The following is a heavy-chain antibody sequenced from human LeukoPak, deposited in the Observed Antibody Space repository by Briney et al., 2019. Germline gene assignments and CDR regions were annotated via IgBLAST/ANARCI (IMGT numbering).Heavy chain of an antibody. Sequence: GVSLRLSCAASGFTFSSYEMNCVRQAPGKGLEWVSYISSSGSTIYYADSVKGRFTISRDNAKNSLYLQMNGLRAEDTAGYYGARGGQNVLDGRGQGTLVTVSA. D-gene: IGHD1-26*01. CDR2: ISSSGSTI. J-gene: IGHJ4*02. V-gene: IGHV3-48*03. CDR3: ARGGQNVLDG. CDR1: GFTFSSYE.